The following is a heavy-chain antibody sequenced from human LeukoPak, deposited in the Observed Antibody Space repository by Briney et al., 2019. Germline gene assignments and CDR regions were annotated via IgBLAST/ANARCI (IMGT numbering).Heavy chain of an antibody. CDR3: ARHAGPRKTPITMVRGRHNWFDP. D-gene: IGHD3-10*01. Sequence: PSETLSLTCTVSGGSLSSGSYYWSWIRQPAGKGLEWIGRIYTSGSTNYNPSLKSRVTISVDTSKNQFSLKLNSVTAADTAVYYCARHAGPRKTPITMVRGRHNWFDPWGQGTLVTVSS. CDR2: IYTSGST. CDR1: GGSLSSGSYY. J-gene: IGHJ5*02. V-gene: IGHV4-61*02.